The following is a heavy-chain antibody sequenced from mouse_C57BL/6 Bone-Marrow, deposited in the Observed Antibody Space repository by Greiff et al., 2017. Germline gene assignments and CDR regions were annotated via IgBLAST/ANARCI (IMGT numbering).Heavy chain of an antibody. J-gene: IGHJ2*01. CDR1: GFNIKHDY. Sequence: VQLQQSGAELVRPGASVKLSCTASGFNIKHDYIHWVKQRPEQGLEWIGWIDPEIGDTEYASKFQGKATITSDTSSNTAYLQLSSLTSEDTAVYCCSSFDGNYFDFWGPGTPLTVAS. V-gene: IGHV14-4*01. CDR3: SSFDGNYFDF. CDR2: IDPEIGDT. D-gene: IGHD2-3*01.